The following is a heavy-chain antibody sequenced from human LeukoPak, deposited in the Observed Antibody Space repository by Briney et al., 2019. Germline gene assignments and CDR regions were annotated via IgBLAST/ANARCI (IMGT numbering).Heavy chain of an antibody. Sequence: GESLKISCKGSGYTFSIYWIGWVRRMPGEGLEWMGIIFPGDSDTRYSPSFQGQVTISVDKSTSTAYLQWSSLTAPDTAVEYCWRVVDYGDYRGGFLDCWGQGTLVTVSS. J-gene: IGHJ4*02. CDR3: WRVVDYGDYRGGFLDC. V-gene: IGHV5-51*01. D-gene: IGHD4-17*01. CDR1: GYTFSIYW. CDR2: IFPGDSDT.